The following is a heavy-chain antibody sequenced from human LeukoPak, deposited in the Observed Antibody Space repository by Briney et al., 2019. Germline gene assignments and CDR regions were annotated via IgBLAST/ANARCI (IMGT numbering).Heavy chain of an antibody. CDR2: IYTSGST. CDR3: ARDDAAGIVGATPGDY. D-gene: IGHD1-26*01. V-gene: IGHV4-4*07. CDR1: GGSISSYY. J-gene: IGHJ4*02. Sequence: SETLSLTCTVSGGSISSYYWSWIRQPAGKGLEWIGRIYTSGSTNYNPSLKSRVTMSVDTSKNQFSLKLSSVTAADTAVYYCARDDAAGIVGATPGDYCGQGTLVTVSS.